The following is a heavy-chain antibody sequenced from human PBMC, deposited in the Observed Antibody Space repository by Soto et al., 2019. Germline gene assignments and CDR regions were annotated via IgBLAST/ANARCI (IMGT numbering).Heavy chain of an antibody. Sequence: QVQLVQSGAEVKKPGASVKVSCKASGYTFTSYDINWVRHATGQGLEWMGWMNANSGNTDYAQKFQGRATMTRNTPISTAYMELSSLRSEDTAVYYCASWSYDSKFDYWGQGTLVTVSS. CDR2: MNANSGNT. V-gene: IGHV1-8*01. J-gene: IGHJ4*02. D-gene: IGHD3-22*01. CDR1: GYTFTSYD. CDR3: ASWSYDSKFDY.